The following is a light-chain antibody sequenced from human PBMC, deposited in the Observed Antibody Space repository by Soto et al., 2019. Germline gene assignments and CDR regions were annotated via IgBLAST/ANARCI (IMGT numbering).Light chain of an antibody. CDR2: DVS. Sequence: IQMTQSPSTLSASVGDRVTITCRASQSISVWLAWYQQKQGKAPTLLIYDVSRLESGVPSRFSGSGSGTEFTLTINSLQPDDFATYYRQQYDTYYTFGQGTKVDIK. CDR1: QSISVW. CDR3: QQYDTYYT. V-gene: IGKV1-5*01. J-gene: IGKJ2*01.